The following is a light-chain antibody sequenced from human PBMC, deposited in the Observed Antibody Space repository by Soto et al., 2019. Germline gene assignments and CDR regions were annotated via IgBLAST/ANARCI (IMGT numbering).Light chain of an antibody. J-gene: IGKJ2*01. V-gene: IGKV3-15*01. CDR1: QHVSSN. Sequence: EIVMTQSPATLSVSPGGSATLSCRASQHVSSNFAWYRQKPGPAPTLLIYRASPRATRIPARFSGSGSGTEFTLTISSLQSEDFAVYYCQQYNNWPYTFGQGTKLEIK. CDR2: RAS. CDR3: QQYNNWPYT.